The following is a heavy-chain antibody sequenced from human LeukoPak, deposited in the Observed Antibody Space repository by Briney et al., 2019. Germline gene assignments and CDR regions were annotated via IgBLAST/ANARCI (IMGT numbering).Heavy chain of an antibody. V-gene: IGHV4-39*01. CDR2: IYYGGST. D-gene: IGHD6-13*01. Sequence: SETLSLTCSVSGGSISSSSYYWGWIRQPPGKGLEWIGSIYYGGSTYHNPSLKSRVTMSVDTSKNQFSLKLSSVTAADTAVYYCARDSIAAAGTNHDAFDIWGQGTMVTVSS. J-gene: IGHJ3*02. CDR3: ARDSIAAAGTNHDAFDI. CDR1: GGSISSSSYY.